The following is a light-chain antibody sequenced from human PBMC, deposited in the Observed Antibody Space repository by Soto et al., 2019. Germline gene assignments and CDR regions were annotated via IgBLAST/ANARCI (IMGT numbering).Light chain of an antibody. CDR3: QQSFRAPLN. Sequence: DIQMTQSPLSLSASLGDRVTITCRASQNISNFLNWYQQKPGKAPRLLVFGASTLQSGVTSRFRGSHSGTDFSLSISSLHREDLATYICQQSFRAPLNFGAGTKVTI. CDR2: GAS. CDR1: QNISNF. V-gene: IGKV1-39*01. J-gene: IGKJ3*01.